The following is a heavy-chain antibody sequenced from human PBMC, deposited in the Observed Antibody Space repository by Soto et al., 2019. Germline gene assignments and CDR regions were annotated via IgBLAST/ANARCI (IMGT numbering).Heavy chain of an antibody. D-gene: IGHD6-6*01. CDR3: AKELGHARPFDY. CDR2: ISGDGETT. CDR1: GFTFRNFG. V-gene: IGHV3-23*01. J-gene: IGHJ4*02. Sequence: EVHLLESGGGLVQPGGSLRLSCAASGFTFRNFGMDWVRQAPGKGLEWVSAISGDGETTYYADSVKGRFTISRDNSKNTLYLQMNSLTVEDTAVYYCAKELGHARPFDYWGQGTPITVSS.